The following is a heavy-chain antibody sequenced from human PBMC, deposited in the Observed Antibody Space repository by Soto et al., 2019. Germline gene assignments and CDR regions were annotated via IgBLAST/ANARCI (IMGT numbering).Heavy chain of an antibody. CDR3: AVTHDYRTLDY. D-gene: IGHD4-4*01. CDR2: INAGNGNT. J-gene: IGHJ4*02. V-gene: IGHV1-3*01. CDR1: GYTFTSYA. Sequence: ASVKVSCKASGYTFTSYAMHWVRQAPGQRLEWMGWINAGNGNTKYLQKFQGRVTITRDTSASTAYMELSSLRSEDTAVYYCAVTHDYRTLDYWGQGTLVTVSS.